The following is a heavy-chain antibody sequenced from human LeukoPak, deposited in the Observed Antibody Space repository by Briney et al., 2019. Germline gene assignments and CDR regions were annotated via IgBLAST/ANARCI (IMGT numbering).Heavy chain of an antibody. J-gene: IGHJ4*02. Sequence: ASVKVSCKASGGTFSSYAISWVRQAPGQGPEWMGWMSPNSGNTGYAQKFQGRVTMTRSTSMSTAYMELSSLRSEDTAVYYCARGPPNWGYDYWGQGTLVTVSS. V-gene: IGHV1-8*02. CDR3: ARGPPNWGYDY. D-gene: IGHD7-27*01. CDR1: GGTFSSYA. CDR2: MSPNSGNT.